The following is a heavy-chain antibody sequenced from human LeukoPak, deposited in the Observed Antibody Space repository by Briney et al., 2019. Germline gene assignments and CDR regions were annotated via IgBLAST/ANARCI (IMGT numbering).Heavy chain of an antibody. CDR3: ARPMSSLDAFDI. Sequence: PGGSLRLSCAASGFTFSSYGMHWVRQAPGKGLEWVAVIWYDGSNKYYADSVKGRFTISRDNSKNTLYLQMNSLRAEDTAVYYCARPMSSLDAFDIWGQGTMVTVSS. J-gene: IGHJ3*02. V-gene: IGHV3-33*01. CDR1: GFTFSSYG. CDR2: IWYDGSNK.